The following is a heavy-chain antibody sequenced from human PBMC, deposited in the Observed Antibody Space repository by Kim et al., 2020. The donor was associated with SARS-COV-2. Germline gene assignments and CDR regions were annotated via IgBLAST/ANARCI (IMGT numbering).Heavy chain of an antibody. V-gene: IGHV4-39*01. Sequence: SETLSLTCTVSGGSISSSSYYWGWIRQPPGKGLEWIGSFYYSGSTYYNPSLKSRVTISVDTSKNQFSLKLSSVTAADTAVYYCARREGYWGNYFDFWGQGTLVTVSS. CDR1: GGSISSSSYY. CDR3: ARREGYWGNYFDF. J-gene: IGHJ4*02. CDR2: FYYSGST. D-gene: IGHD7-27*01.